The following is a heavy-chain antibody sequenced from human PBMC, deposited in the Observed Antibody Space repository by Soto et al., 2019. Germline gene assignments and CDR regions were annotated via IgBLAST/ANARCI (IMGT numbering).Heavy chain of an antibody. CDR2: INHSGST. V-gene: IGHV4-34*01. CDR1: GGSFSGYY. J-gene: IGHJ5*02. Sequence: SETLSLTCAVYGGSFSGYYWSWIRQPPGKGLEWIGEINHSGSTNYNPSLKSRVTISVDTSKNQFSLKLSSVTAADTAVYYCARGRSVAGTKGWFAPWGQGTLVTVSS. CDR3: ARGRSVAGTKGWFAP. D-gene: IGHD6-19*01.